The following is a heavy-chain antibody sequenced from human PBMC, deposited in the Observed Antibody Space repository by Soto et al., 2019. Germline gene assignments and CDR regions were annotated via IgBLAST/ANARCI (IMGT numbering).Heavy chain of an antibody. CDR3: AHRPIIGAGLDYGDYGAFDV. D-gene: IGHD4-17*01. Sequence: QITLKESGPTLVKPTQTLTLTCTFSGFSLSTSGVGVGWIRQPPGKALEWLALIYWDDDKRYSPSLTSRLTLTKHTTNNQSVLTLTHMSPVDTATYYSAHRPIIGAGLDYGDYGAFDVWGQGTIVTVSS. CDR2: IYWDDDK. V-gene: IGHV2-5*02. CDR1: GFSLSTSGVG. J-gene: IGHJ3*01.